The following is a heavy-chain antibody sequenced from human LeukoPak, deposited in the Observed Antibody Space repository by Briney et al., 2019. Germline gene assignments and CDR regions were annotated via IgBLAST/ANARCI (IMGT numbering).Heavy chain of an antibody. CDR3: ATPYTSGWSLYFDN. V-gene: IGHV3-30-3*01. CDR1: GFTFSSYT. CDR2: ISHDGGNK. J-gene: IGHJ4*02. Sequence: GGSLRLSCAASGFTFSSYTMHWVRQAPDKGLEWVAVISHDGGNKYYADSVKGRFTISRDNSKNTLYLQMNGLRAEETAMYYCATPYTSGWSLYFDNWGQGTLVTISS. D-gene: IGHD6-19*01.